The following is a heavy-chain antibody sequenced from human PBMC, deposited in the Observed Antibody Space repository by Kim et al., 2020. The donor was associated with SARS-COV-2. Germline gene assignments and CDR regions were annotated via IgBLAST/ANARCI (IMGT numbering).Heavy chain of an antibody. V-gene: IGHV3-23*01. J-gene: IGHJ4*02. Sequence: GGSLRLSCAASGFTFSSYAMSWVRQAPGKGLEWVSAISGSGGSTYYADSVKGRFTISRDNSKNTLYLQMNSLRAEDTAVYYCAKAILHRADSSGYYLPFDYWGQGTLVTVSS. CDR2: ISGSGGST. CDR3: AKAILHRADSSGYYLPFDY. D-gene: IGHD3-22*01. CDR1: GFTFSSYA.